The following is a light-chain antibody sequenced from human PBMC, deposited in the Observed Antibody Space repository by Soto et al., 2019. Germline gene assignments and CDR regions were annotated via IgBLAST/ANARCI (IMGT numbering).Light chain of an antibody. CDR2: AAS. J-gene: IGKJ1*01. CDR3: LQDYNYPRT. CDR1: QGIRND. Sequence: AIQMTQSPSSLSASVGDRVTITCRASQGIRNDLGWFQQKPGKAPKLLIYAASSLQSGVPSRFSGSGSGTDFTLTISSLQPEDFASYYCLQDYNYPRTFGQGTKVDIK. V-gene: IGKV1-6*01.